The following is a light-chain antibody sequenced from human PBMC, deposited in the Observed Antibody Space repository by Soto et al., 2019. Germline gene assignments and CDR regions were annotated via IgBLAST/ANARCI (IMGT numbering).Light chain of an antibody. J-gene: IGLJ1*01. CDR3: SSYTSSSTYV. V-gene: IGLV2-14*01. Sequence: QPGLTQPASVSVSPGQTITISCTGTSSDVGTNNYVSWYQLHPGKAPKLMVYEVSNRPSGVSNRFSGSKSGNTASLTISGLQAEDEADYHCSSYTSSSTYVFGTGTKSPS. CDR1: SSDVGTNNY. CDR2: EVS.